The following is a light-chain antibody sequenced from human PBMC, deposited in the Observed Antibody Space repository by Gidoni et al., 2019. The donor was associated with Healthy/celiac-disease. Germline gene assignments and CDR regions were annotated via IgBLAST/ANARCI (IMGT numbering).Light chain of an antibody. CDR2: WAS. V-gene: IGKV4-1*01. J-gene: IGKJ1*01. CDR1: QSVLYSSNNKNY. Sequence: DIVITQSPDFLAVSLGERATLNCKSSQSVLYSSNNKNYLAWYQQKPGQPPKLLIYWASTRESGVPDRFSGSGSGTDLTLTISSLQAEDVAVYYCQQYYSTPWTFGQGTKVEIK. CDR3: QQYYSTPWT.